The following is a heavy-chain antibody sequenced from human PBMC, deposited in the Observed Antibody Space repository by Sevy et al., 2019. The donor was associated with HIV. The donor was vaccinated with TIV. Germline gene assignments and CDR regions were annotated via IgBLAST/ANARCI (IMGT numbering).Heavy chain of an antibody. CDR3: ARGIFGSGSRLGLGY. Sequence: GGSLRLSCVASGFTFSNNWMTWVRQAPGKRLQWVANIKQDGSEKYFVDSVKGRFTISRDNAKNSLYRQMSSLRVEDTAVYYYARGIFGSGSRLGLGYWGQGTLVSVSS. CDR1: GFTFSNNW. J-gene: IGHJ4*02. D-gene: IGHD3-10*01. V-gene: IGHV3-7*01. CDR2: IKQDGSEK.